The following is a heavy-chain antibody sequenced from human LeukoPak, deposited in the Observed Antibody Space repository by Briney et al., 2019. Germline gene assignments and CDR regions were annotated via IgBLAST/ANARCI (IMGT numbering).Heavy chain of an antibody. CDR2: IYHSGST. CDR3: ARASGYYYFLFDY. D-gene: IGHD3-22*01. Sequence: SETLSLTCTVSGYSISSGYYWGWIRQPPGKGLEWIGSIYHSGSTYYNPSLKSRVTISVDTSKNQFSLKLSSVTAADTAVYYCARASGYYYFLFDYWGQGTLVTVSS. V-gene: IGHV4-38-2*02. CDR1: GYSISSGYY. J-gene: IGHJ4*02.